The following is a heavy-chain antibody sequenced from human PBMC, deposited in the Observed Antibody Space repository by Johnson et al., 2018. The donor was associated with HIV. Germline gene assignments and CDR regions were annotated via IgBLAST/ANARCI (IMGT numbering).Heavy chain of an antibody. J-gene: IGHJ3*02. CDR3: AKEGTTMEVDI. D-gene: IGHD5-18*01. CDR2: ISYDGNHK. CDR1: GFTFSNYA. V-gene: IGHV3-30*04. Sequence: QVQLVESGGGVVQPGRSLRLSCVGSGFTFSNYALHCVRQAPGKGREWVALISYDGNHKNYADSVKDRFTISRDNSKNTLYLQMNSLRAEDTAVYYCAKEGTTMEVDIWGQGTMVTVSS.